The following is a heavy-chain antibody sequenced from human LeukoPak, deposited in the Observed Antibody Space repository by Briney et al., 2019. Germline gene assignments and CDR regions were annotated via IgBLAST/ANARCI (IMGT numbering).Heavy chain of an antibody. J-gene: IGHJ4*02. CDR3: ARVPFYNDYYFDY. D-gene: IGHD3-22*01. CDR1: GYIFIGYY. Sequence: ASVKVSCKASGYIFIGYYIHWGRQAPGQGLEWMGRIDPDSGGPVDAQKFQGRVTMTRDTSISTAYMDLSSLKSDDTAVYFCARVPFYNDYYFDYWGLGTLVTVSS. V-gene: IGHV1-2*06. CDR2: IDPDSGGP.